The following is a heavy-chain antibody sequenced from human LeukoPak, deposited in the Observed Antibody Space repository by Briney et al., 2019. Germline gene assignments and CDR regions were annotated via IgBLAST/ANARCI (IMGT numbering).Heavy chain of an antibody. CDR2: INPNSGGT. V-gene: IGHV1-2*02. J-gene: IGHJ4*02. CDR1: GYTFTGYY. D-gene: IGHD1-26*01. Sequence: ASVKVSCKASGYTFTGYYMHWVRQAPGQGLEWMGWINPNSGGTNYAQKFQGRVTMTRDTSISTAYMELSRLRSDDTAVYYCARDLLRVGASAYWGQGTLVTVSS. CDR3: ARDLLRVGASAY.